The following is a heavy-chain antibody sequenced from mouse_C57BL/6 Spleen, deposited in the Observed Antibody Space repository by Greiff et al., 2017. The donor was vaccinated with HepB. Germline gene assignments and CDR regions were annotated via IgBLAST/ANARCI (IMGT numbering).Heavy chain of an antibody. CDR2: INPNNGGT. D-gene: IGHD2-1*01. Sequence: VHVKQSGPELVKPGASVKIPCKASGYTFTDYNMDWVKQSHGKSLEWIGDINPNNGGTIYNQKFKGKATLTVDKSSSTAYMELRSLTSEDTAVYYCARLSYGNYERVWFAYWGQGTLVTVSA. CDR1: GYTFTDYN. J-gene: IGHJ3*01. V-gene: IGHV1-18*01. CDR3: ARLSYGNYERVWFAY.